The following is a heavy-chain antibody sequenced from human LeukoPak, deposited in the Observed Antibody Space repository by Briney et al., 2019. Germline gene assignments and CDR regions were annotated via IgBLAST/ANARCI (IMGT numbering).Heavy chain of an antibody. D-gene: IGHD3-22*01. CDR2: ISGSGDST. V-gene: IGHV3-23*01. CDR1: GFTFSSYA. CDR3: AKDIVVVFNDAFDI. J-gene: IGHJ3*02. Sequence: GGSLRLSCAASGFTFSSYAMSWVRQAPGKGLEWVSVISGSGDSTYYADSVKGRFTISRENSKNTLYLQMNSLRAEDTAIYYCAKDIVVVFNDAFDIWGQGTMVTVSS.